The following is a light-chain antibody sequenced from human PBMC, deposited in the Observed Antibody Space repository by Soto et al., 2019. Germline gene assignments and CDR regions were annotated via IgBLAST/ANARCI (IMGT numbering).Light chain of an antibody. V-gene: IGLV3-21*02. J-gene: IGLJ3*02. CDR2: DDS. CDR1: NIGSKS. CDR3: QVWDSSSDHLFWV. Sequence: SYELTQPPSVSVAPGQTARITRGGNNIGSKSVHWYQQKPGQDPVLVVYDDSDRPSGIPERFSGSNSGNTATLTISRVEAGDEADYYCQVWDSSSDHLFWVFGGGTKVTVL.